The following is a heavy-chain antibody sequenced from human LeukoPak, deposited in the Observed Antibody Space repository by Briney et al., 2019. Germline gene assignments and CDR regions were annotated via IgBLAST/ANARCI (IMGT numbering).Heavy chain of an antibody. CDR3: ARVRDGYNDAYDI. CDR1: GYTFTSYN. CDR2: INPSGGST. Sequence: GASVKVSCKASGYTFTSYNMHWVRQAPGQGLEWMGIINPSGGSTNYAQNFQGRVTMTRDTSTSTVYMELSSLRSGDTAVYYCARVRDGYNDAYDIWGQGTMVTVPS. J-gene: IGHJ3*02. D-gene: IGHD5-24*01. V-gene: IGHV1-46*01.